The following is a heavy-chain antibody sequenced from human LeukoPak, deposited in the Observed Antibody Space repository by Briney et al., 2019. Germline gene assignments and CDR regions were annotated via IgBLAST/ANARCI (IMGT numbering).Heavy chain of an antibody. V-gene: IGHV3-9*01. J-gene: IGHJ4*02. CDR2: ISWNSGSI. Sequence: SLRLSCAASGFTFDDYAVHWVRQAPGKGLEWVSGISWNSGSIGYADSVKGRFTISRDNAKNSLYLQMNSLRAEDTALYYCAKDLSSSWNVFDYWGQGTLVTVSS. CDR1: GFTFDDYA. CDR3: AKDLSSSWNVFDY. D-gene: IGHD6-13*01.